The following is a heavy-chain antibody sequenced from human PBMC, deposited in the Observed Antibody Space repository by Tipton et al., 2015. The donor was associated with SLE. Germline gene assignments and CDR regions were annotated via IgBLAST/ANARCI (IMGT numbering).Heavy chain of an antibody. D-gene: IGHD6-19*01. Sequence: QSGAEVKRPGASVKVSCKATGYTYTRYGITWVRQAPGQGLEWMGWINANNGKTSFAQRLQGRVTLTTDTSTSTAYVELRSLRSDDTGVYYCVRGLGAYSSGWRYYFYYMDVWGKGTTVTVFS. CDR2: INANNGKT. CDR3: VRGLGAYSSGWRYYFYYMDV. CDR1: GYTYTRYG. J-gene: IGHJ6*03. V-gene: IGHV1-18*01.